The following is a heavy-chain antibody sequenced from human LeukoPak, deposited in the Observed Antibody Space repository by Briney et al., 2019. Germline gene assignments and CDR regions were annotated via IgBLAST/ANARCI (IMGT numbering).Heavy chain of an antibody. Sequence: SETLSLTCTVSGGSISSSSYYWGWIRQPPGKGLEWIGSIYYSGSTYYNPSLKSRVTISVDTSKNQFSLKLSSVTAADTAVYFCARRSYDILTGYYNVDYWSQGTLATAS. D-gene: IGHD3-9*01. CDR2: IYYSGST. CDR3: ARRSYDILTGYYNVDY. J-gene: IGHJ4*02. CDR1: GGSISSSSYY. V-gene: IGHV4-39*01.